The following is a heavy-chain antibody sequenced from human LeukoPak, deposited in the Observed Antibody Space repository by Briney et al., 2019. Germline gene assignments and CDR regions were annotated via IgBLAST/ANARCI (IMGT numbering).Heavy chain of an antibody. CDR1: GFTFSNAW. V-gene: IGHV3-15*01. D-gene: IGHD2-21*02. CDR3: TTVSEYCGGDCYSRFDY. Sequence: PGGSLRLSCAASGFTFSNAWMSWVRQAPGKGLEWVGRIKSKTDGGTTDYAAPVKGRFTTSRDDSKNTLYLQMNSLKTEDTAVYYCTTVSEYCGGDCYSRFDYWGQGTLVTVSS. J-gene: IGHJ4*02. CDR2: IKSKTDGGTT.